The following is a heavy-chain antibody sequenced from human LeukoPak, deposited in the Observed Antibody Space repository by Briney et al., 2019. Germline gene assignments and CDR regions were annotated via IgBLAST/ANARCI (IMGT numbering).Heavy chain of an antibody. J-gene: IGHJ4*02. V-gene: IGHV1-18*01. Sequence: ASVKVSCEASGYTFSNYGITWVRQAPGQGLEWMGWISTYNGNTKYAQKVQGRVTLTKDTSTTTAYMELRSLRSDDTAVYYCARVSLVRIAAASTMDYWGQGSLVTVSS. CDR3: ARVSLVRIAAASTMDY. CDR2: ISTYNGNT. CDR1: GYTFSNYG. D-gene: IGHD6-13*01.